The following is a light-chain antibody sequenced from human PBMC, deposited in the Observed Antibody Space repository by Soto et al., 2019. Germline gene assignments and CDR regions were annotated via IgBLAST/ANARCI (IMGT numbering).Light chain of an antibody. J-gene: IGLJ1*01. V-gene: IGLV3-21*02. CDR2: DDS. CDR3: QVWDSSSDHSYV. CDR1: NIGSKS. Sequence: SYELTQPPSVSVAPGQTARITCGGNNIGSKSVHWYQQKPGQAPVLVVYDDSDRPSGITERFSGSNSGNTATLTISRVEAGDDADYYCQVWDSSSDHSYVFGTGTKLTVL.